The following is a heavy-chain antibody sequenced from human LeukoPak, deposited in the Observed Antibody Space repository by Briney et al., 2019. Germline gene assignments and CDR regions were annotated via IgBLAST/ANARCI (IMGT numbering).Heavy chain of an antibody. CDR3: AAKVRGVLY. Sequence: ASVKVSCKASGYTFTSYGISWVRQAPGQGLEWMGWISAYNGNTNYAQKLQGRVTMTTDTSTSTVYMELRSLRSDDTAVYYCAAKVRGVLYWGQGTLVTVSS. J-gene: IGHJ4*02. D-gene: IGHD3-10*01. V-gene: IGHV1-18*01. CDR2: ISAYNGNT. CDR1: GYTFTSYG.